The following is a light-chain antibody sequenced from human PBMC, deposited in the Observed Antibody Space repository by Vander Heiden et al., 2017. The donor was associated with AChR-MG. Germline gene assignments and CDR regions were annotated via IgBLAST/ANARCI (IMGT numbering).Light chain of an antibody. CDR1: QGISSY. Sequence: AIRMTQSPSSFSASTGDRVTITRRASQGISSYLAWYQQKPGKAPKLLIYAASTLQSGVPSRFSGSGSGTDFTLTISCLQSEDFATYYCQQDDSYPYTFGQGTKLEIK. CDR3: QQDDSYPYT. CDR2: AAS. J-gene: IGKJ2*01. V-gene: IGKV1-8*01.